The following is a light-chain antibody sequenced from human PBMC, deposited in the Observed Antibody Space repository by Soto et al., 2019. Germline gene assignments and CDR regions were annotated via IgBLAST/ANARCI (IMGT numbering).Light chain of an antibody. J-gene: IGKJ2*01. V-gene: IGKV1-39*01. Sequence: DIQMTQSPSSLSASVGDRVTITCRASQSISSYLNWYQQKPGKAPKLLIYATSSLQSGVPSRFSGRGSGTDFTLTISSLQPEDFATYYCQQSYSTPPTFGKGTKLEVK. CDR3: QQSYSTPPT. CDR1: QSISSY. CDR2: ATS.